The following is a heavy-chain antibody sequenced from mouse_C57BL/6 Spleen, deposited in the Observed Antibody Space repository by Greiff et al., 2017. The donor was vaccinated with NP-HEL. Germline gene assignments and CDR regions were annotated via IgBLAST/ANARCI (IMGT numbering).Heavy chain of an antibody. Sequence: QVQLQQSGAELVRPGASVTLSCKASGYTFTDYEMHWVKQTPVHGLEWIGAIDPETGGTAYNQKFKGKAILTADKSSSTAYMELRSLTSEDSAVYYCTRGILRYADYWGQGTTLTVSS. CDR1: GYTFTDYE. J-gene: IGHJ2*01. V-gene: IGHV1-15*01. CDR2: IDPETGGT. D-gene: IGHD1-1*01. CDR3: TRGILRYADY.